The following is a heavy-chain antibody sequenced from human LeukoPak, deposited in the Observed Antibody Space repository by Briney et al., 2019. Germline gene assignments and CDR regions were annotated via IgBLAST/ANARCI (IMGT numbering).Heavy chain of an antibody. Sequence: GGSLRLSCAASGFTFSSYAMHWVRQAPGKGLEWVAVISYDGSNKYYADSVKGRFTISRDNSKNTLYLDMNSLRAEDTAVYYCAKSWADIVLVPADYWGQGTLVTVSS. V-gene: IGHV3-30-3*02. CDR2: ISYDGSNK. CDR3: AKSWADIVLVPADY. J-gene: IGHJ4*02. D-gene: IGHD2-2*01. CDR1: GFTFSSYA.